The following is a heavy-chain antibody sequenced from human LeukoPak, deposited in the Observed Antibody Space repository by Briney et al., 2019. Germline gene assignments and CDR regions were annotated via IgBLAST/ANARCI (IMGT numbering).Heavy chain of an antibody. CDR3: ARGPLGRGWYYFDY. D-gene: IGHD6-19*01. CDR2: ISAYNGNT. J-gene: IGHJ4*02. Sequence: ASVKVSCKASGYTFTSYGISWVRQAPGQGLEWMGWISAYNGNTNYAQKLQGRVTMTTDTSTSTAHMELRSLRSDDTAVYYCARGPLGRGWYYFDYWGQGTLVTVSS. CDR1: GYTFTSYG. V-gene: IGHV1-18*01.